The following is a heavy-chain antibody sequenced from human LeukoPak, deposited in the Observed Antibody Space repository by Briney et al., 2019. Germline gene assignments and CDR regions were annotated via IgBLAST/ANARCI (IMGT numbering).Heavy chain of an antibody. CDR1: GFLFSSYG. CDR2: ISYDGDIT. V-gene: IGHV3-33*02. J-gene: IGHJ5*02. Sequence: GRSLRLACAASGFLFSSYGMHWVRQAPGKGLEWVALISYDGDITYYADSVKGRFTISRDRSTSTVFLQMRSLSAEDTAVYYCARDRYFGSWVHPGWFDPRGQGTLVTVSS. D-gene: IGHD3-10*01. CDR3: ARDRYFGSWVHPGWFDP.